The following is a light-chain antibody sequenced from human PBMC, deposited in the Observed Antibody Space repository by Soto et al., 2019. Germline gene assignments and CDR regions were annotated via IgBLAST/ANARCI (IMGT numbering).Light chain of an antibody. J-gene: IGKJ5*01. CDR2: WAS. CDR3: QQYYSTIT. V-gene: IGKV4-1*01. CDR1: QTVLYSSNNKNY. Sequence: DIVMTQSPDSLAVSLGERATINCKSSQTVLYSSNNKNYLAWYQQKPGQPPKLLIYWASTRESGVPDRFSGSGSGPDFPLTISSLQAEDVAVYYCQQYYSTITFGQGTRLEIK.